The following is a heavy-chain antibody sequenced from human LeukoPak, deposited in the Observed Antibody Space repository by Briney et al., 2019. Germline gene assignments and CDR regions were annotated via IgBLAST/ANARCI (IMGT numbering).Heavy chain of an antibody. Sequence: KPSETLSRTCTLSGGSITNTKYYWGWIRQPPGKGLEWIGSIYYTGSTNYNPSLKSRVTISVGTSKNQFSLKLSSVTAADTAVYYCARDTRAHGGSYYPRVYWYFDLWGRGTLVTVSS. V-gene: IGHV4-39*07. CDR1: GGSITNTKYY. D-gene: IGHD1-26*01. J-gene: IGHJ2*01. CDR3: ARDTRAHGGSYYPRVYWYFDL. CDR2: IYYTGST.